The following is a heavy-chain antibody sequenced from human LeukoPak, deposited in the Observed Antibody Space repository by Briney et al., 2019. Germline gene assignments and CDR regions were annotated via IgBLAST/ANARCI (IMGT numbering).Heavy chain of an antibody. D-gene: IGHD3-22*01. CDR1: GGSISSSNW. Sequence: KSSGTLSLTCAVSGGSISSSNWWSWVRQPPGKGLEWIGEIYHSGSTNYNPSLKSRVTISVDKSKNQFSLKLSSVTAADTAVYYCARVRNYDSSGYYLGGLDYWGQGTLVTVSS. V-gene: IGHV4-4*02. CDR3: ARVRNYDSSGYYLGGLDY. CDR2: IYHSGST. J-gene: IGHJ4*02.